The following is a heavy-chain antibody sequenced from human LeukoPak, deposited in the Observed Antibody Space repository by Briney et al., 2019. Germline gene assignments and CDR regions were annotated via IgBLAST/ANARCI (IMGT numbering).Heavy chain of an antibody. CDR1: GYSISSGYY. CDR2: IYHSGST. D-gene: IGHD5-24*01. V-gene: IGHV4-38-2*02. CDR3: AREKAEMATSNFDY. J-gene: IGHJ4*02. Sequence: SETLSLTCTVSGYSISSGYYWGWIRQPPGKGLDWIGSIYHSGSTYYNPSLKSRVTISVDTSKNQFSLKLSSVTAADTAVYYCAREKAEMATSNFDYWGQGTLVTVSS.